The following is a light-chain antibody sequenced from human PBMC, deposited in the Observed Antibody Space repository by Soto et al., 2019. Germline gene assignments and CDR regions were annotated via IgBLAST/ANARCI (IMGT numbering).Light chain of an antibody. CDR3: SSYTSSSTLMV. CDR1: SSDVGGYNY. Sequence: QSVLTQPASVSGSPGQSITISRTGTSSDVGGYNYVSWYQQHPGKAPKLMIYDVSNGPSGVSNRFSGSKSGNTASLTISGLQAEDEADYYCSSYTSSSTLMVFGGGTKLTVL. V-gene: IGLV2-14*01. J-gene: IGLJ2*01. CDR2: DVS.